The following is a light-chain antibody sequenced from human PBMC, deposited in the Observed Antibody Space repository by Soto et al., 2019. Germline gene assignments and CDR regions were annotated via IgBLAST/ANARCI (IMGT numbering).Light chain of an antibody. J-gene: IGLJ1*01. V-gene: IGLV2-14*01. CDR3: SSYTSSSTPLYV. CDR1: SSDVGGYNY. Sequence: SVLTQPASVSGSPGQSITISCTGTSSDVGGYNYVSWYQQRPGKAPKLMIYEVSNRPSGVSNRFSGSKSGNTASLTISGLQAEDEADYYCSSYTSSSTPLYVFGTGTKVTVL. CDR2: EVS.